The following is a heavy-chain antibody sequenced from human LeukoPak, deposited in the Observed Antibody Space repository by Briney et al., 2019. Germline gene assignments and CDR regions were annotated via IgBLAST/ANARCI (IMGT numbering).Heavy chain of an antibody. CDR2: IFYSGST. Sequence: SETLSLTCTVSSGSISTSNYYWGWVRQPPGKALEWIGNIFYSGSTYYSPSLKSRVTISVDTSKNQFSLKLSSVTAADTAVYYCARTTEGYCRGRSCYSYYYYMDVWGKGTTVTVSS. V-gene: IGHV4-39*07. J-gene: IGHJ6*03. CDR3: ARTTEGYCRGRSCYSYYYYMDV. CDR1: SGSISTSNYY. D-gene: IGHD2-15*01.